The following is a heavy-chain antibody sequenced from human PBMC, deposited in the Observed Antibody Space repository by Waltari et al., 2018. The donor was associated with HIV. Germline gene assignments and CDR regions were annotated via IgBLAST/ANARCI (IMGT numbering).Heavy chain of an antibody. CDR2: IYPGDSDT. CDR3: ARHAPGYCSGGSCSNWFDP. V-gene: IGHV5-51*01. J-gene: IGHJ5*02. D-gene: IGHD2-15*01. CDR1: GYSFTSYW. Sequence: EVQLVQSGAEVKKPGESLKISCKGSGYSFTSYWIGWVRPMPGKCLEWMGIIYPGDSDTRYSPSFQGQVTISADKSISTAYLQWSSLKASDTAMYYCARHAPGYCSGGSCSNWFDPWGQGTLVTVSS.